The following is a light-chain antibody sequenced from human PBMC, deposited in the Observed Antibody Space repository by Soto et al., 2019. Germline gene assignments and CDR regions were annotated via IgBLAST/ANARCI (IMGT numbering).Light chain of an antibody. J-gene: IGKJ5*01. V-gene: IGKV3-20*01. Sequence: IVLTQYPGTLSLSPGERATLSCMASQSVTSTSLAWYQQKPGQAPRLLMYGASSRATGTPDRISGGGSGTDFTLTISRLEPEDFAVYYCQHYVTSSITFGQGTRLENK. CDR1: QSVTSTS. CDR3: QHYVTSSIT. CDR2: GAS.